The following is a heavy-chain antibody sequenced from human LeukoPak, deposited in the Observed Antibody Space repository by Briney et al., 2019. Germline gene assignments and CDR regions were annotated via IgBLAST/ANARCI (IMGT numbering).Heavy chain of an antibody. CDR2: ISSDGSGT. CDR3: VRGHSSGWYRFDD. D-gene: IGHD6-19*01. V-gene: IGHV3-74*01. J-gene: IGHJ4*02. Sequence: GGSLRLPCATSGFTFSSFWMHRVRQTPGKGLVWVSRISSDGSGTTYADSVKGRFTISRDNAKNTLYLRMNSLRVEDTAVFYCVRGHSSGWYRFDDWGQGTLVTVSS. CDR1: GFTFSSFW.